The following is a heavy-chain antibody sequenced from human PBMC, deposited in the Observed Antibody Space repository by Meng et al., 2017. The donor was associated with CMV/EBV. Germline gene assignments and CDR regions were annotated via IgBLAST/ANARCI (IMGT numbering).Heavy chain of an antibody. CDR3: AKAAARSWFDP. CDR1: GFTFDDYA. CDR2: ISWNSGSI. Sequence: SLKISCAASGFTFDDYAMHWVRQAPGKGLEWVSGISWNSGSIGYADSVKGRFTISRDNAKNSLYLQMNGLRAEDTALYYCAKAAARSWFDPWGQGTLVTVSS. D-gene: IGHD6-6*01. J-gene: IGHJ5*02. V-gene: IGHV3-9*01.